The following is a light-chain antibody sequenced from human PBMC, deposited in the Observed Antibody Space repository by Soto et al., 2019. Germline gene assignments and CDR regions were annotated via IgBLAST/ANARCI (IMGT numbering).Light chain of an antibody. CDR2: RSN. Sequence: QSVLTQPPSASGTPGQRVTISCSGSTSNIGSNTVNWYQQLPGTAPKLLIYRSNQRPSGVPDRFSGSRSGTSRSLAISGLRSEDEADYYCAAWDDSLSSWVFGGGTKLTVL. CDR1: TSNIGSNT. CDR3: AAWDDSLSSWV. J-gene: IGLJ3*02. V-gene: IGLV1-47*01.